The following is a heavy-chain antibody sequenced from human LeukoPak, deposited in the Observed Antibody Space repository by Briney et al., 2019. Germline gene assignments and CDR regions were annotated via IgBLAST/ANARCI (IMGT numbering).Heavy chain of an antibody. J-gene: IGHJ5*02. CDR3: AGTEPPTGNYNWFDP. Sequence: SETLSLTCTVSGGSISSYYWSWIRQPAGKGLEWIGRIYTIGSTNYNPHLKSRVTMSADTSKNQFSLKLSSVTAADTAVYYCAGTEPPTGNYNWFDPWGQGTLVTVSS. D-gene: IGHD1-14*01. CDR1: GGSISSYY. V-gene: IGHV4-4*07. CDR2: IYTIGST.